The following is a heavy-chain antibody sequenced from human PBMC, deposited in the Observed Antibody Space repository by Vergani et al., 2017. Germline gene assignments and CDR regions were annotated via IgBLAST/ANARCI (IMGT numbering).Heavy chain of an antibody. D-gene: IGHD2-2*01. Sequence: VQLVESGGGLIQPGGSLRLSCAASGFTVSTNYMSWVRQAPGKGLEWIGYIYYSGSTNYNPSLKSRVTISVDTSKNQFSLKLSSVTAADTAVYYCARAGGCSSTSCYFYYYYYMDVWGKGTTVTVSS. CDR3: ARAGGCSSTSCYFYYYYYMDV. V-gene: IGHV4-59*02. CDR1: GFTVSTNY. CDR2: IYYSGST. J-gene: IGHJ6*03.